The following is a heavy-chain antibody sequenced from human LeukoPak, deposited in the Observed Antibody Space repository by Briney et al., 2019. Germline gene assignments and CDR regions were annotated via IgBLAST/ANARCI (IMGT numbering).Heavy chain of an antibody. J-gene: IGHJ4*02. D-gene: IGHD3-22*01. V-gene: IGHV1-69*04. Sequence: SVKVSCKASRGTFSKYAISWVRQAPGQGLEWMGGIIPILNITHYAQKFQGRVTIAADKSTSTAYMELSSLRSEDTAVYYCARDDDRAREIDYWGQGTLVTVSS. CDR2: IIPILNIT. CDR1: RGTFSKYA. CDR3: ARDDDRAREIDY.